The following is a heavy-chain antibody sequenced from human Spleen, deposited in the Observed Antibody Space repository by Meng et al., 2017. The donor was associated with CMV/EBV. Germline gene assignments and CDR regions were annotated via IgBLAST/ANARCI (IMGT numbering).Heavy chain of an antibody. J-gene: IGHJ4*02. Sequence: LSCEASGFIFNNYVLHWVRQAPGKGLEWVAAINHDGTHTDNADFAKGRFTMSRDNSGHTVYLQMNNLRAEDTATYYCGRRTYGNYDLWGQGTLVTVSS. CDR1: GFIFNNYV. D-gene: IGHD3-10*01. CDR3: GRRTYGNYDL. CDR2: INHDGTHT. V-gene: IGHV3-23*01.